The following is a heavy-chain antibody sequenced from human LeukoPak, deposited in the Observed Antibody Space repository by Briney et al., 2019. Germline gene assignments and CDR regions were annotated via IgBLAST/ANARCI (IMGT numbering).Heavy chain of an antibody. CDR1: GFTFSTYA. J-gene: IGHJ4*02. CDR2: ISGSGGST. Sequence: GGSLRLSCAASGFTFSTYAMTWVRQAPGKGLEWVSAISGSGGSTYYADSVKGRFTISRDNSKNTLFLQMNSLRAEDTAVYYCAKEYSSGWYSYFFDYWGQGTLVTVPS. D-gene: IGHD6-19*01. CDR3: AKEYSSGWYSYFFDY. V-gene: IGHV3-23*01.